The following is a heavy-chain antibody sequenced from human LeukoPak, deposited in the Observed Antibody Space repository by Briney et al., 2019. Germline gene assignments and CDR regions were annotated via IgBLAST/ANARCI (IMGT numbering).Heavy chain of an antibody. V-gene: IGHV3-30*01. CDR3: GGVGKPYYYYYYMDV. J-gene: IGHJ6*03. D-gene: IGHD2-8*01. CDR1: GFTFSSYA. CDR2: ISYDGSNK. Sequence: GGSLRLSCAASGFTFSSYAMHWVRQAPGKGLEWMAIISYDGSNKYYADSVKGRFTISRDNSKNTLYLQMNSLRAEDTAVYYCGGVGKPYYYYYYMDVWGKGTTVTVSS.